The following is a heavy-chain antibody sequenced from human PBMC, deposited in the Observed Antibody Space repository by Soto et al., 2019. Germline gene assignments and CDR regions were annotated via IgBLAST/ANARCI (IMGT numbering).Heavy chain of an antibody. CDR3: AIAAAIDY. D-gene: IGHD2-2*01. Sequence: PGGSLSLSCAASGFTFSSYEMNWVRQAPGKGLECVSYISSSGCTIYYADSVKGRFTISRDNAKNSLYLQMNSLRAEDTAVYYCAIAAAIDYWGQGTLVTVSS. V-gene: IGHV3-48*03. J-gene: IGHJ4*02. CDR2: ISSSGCTI. CDR1: GFTFSSYE.